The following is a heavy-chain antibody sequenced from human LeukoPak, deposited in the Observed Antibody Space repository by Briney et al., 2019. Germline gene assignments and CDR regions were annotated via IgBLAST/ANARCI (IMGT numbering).Heavy chain of an antibody. D-gene: IGHD3-3*01. CDR3: ARDPTEDFWSGFYSYFDF. CDR1: GYTFTSYD. CDR2: MNPNSGNT. J-gene: IGHJ4*02. Sequence: GASVKVSCKASGYTFTSYDINWVRQATGQGLEWMGWMNPNSGNTGYAQKFQGRVTMTRNTSISTAYMELRSLRSDDTAVYYCARDPTEDFWSGFYSYFDFWGQGTLVTVSS. V-gene: IGHV1-8*01.